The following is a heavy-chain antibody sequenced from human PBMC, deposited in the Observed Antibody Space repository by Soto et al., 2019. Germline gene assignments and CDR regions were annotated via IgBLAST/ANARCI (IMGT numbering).Heavy chain of an antibody. CDR3: AKLGFGELAPFEY. CDR1: GFTFSSYA. D-gene: IGHD3-10*01. Sequence: EAQLLESGGGLVQPGGSLRLSCAASGFTFSSYAMSWVRQAPGKGLEWVSGISGSGGRTYYAESVKGRFTISRDNSKNTLYLQMNSLRAEDTAVYYCAKLGFGELAPFEYWGQGTLVTVSS. CDR2: ISGSGGRT. V-gene: IGHV3-23*01. J-gene: IGHJ4*02.